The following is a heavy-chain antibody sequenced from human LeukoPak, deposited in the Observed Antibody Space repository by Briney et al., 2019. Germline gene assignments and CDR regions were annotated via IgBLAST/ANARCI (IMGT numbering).Heavy chain of an antibody. V-gene: IGHV4-59*01. CDR3: ASFWGPNYYGSGSYYLY. CDR2: IYYSGST. Sequence: SETLSLTCTVSGGSISSYYWSWIRQPPGKGLEWFGYIYYSGSTNYNPSLKSRVTISVDTSKNQFSLKLSSVTAADTAVYYCASFWGPNYYGSGSYYLYWGQGTLVTVSS. CDR1: GGSISSYY. J-gene: IGHJ4*02. D-gene: IGHD3-10*01.